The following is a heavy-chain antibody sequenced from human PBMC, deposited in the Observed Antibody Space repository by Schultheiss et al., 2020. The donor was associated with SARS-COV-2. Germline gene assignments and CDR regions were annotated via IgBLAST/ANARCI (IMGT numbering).Heavy chain of an antibody. CDR1: GFTFSSYS. CDR3: ARDGPWDGGKATPYFQH. CDR2: ISGSGGTT. D-gene: IGHD2-15*01. V-gene: IGHV3-23*01. Sequence: GSLRLSCAASGFTFSSYSMNWVRQAPGKGLEWVSAISGSGGTTYYADSVKGRFTISRDNSKNALLLQMNSLRAEDTAVYYCARDGPWDGGKATPYFQHWGQGTLVTVSS. J-gene: IGHJ1*01.